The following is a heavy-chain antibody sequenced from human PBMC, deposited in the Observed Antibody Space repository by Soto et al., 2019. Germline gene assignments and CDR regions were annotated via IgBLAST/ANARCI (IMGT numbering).Heavy chain of an antibody. D-gene: IGHD5-12*01. CDR1: GFTFSSYS. J-gene: IGHJ4*02. Sequence: EVQLVESGGGLVKPGGSLRLSCAASGFTFSSYSMNWVRQAPGKGLEWVSSISSSSSYIYYADSVKGRFTISRDNAKNSLYLQMNSLRAEDTAVYYCARAGENGGYAGYFDYWGQGTLVTVSS. CDR3: ARAGENGGYAGYFDY. V-gene: IGHV3-21*01. CDR2: ISSSSSYI.